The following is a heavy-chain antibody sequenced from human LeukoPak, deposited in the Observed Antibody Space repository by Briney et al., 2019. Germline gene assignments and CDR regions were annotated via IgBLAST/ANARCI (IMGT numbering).Heavy chain of an antibody. CDR1: GFTFSSYW. Sequence: GSLRLSCAASGFTFSSYWMSWVRQAPGKGLEWVANIKQDGSEEYYVDSVKGRFTISRDNAKNSLYLQMNSLRAEDTAVYYCARDNKAYSSGWDEGASWFDYWGQGTLVTVSS. CDR3: ARDNKAYSSGWDEGASWFDY. J-gene: IGHJ4*02. V-gene: IGHV3-7*01. D-gene: IGHD6-19*01. CDR2: IKQDGSEE.